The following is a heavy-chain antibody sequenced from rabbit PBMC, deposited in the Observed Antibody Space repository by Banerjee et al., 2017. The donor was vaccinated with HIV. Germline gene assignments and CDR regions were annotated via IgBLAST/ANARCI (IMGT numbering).Heavy chain of an antibody. CDR1: GFDFSSVA. J-gene: IGHJ6*01. D-gene: IGHD7-1*01. V-gene: IGHV1S47*01. CDR2: INTSSGNT. CDR3: ARDLAAVTGWNFGL. Sequence: QEQLVESGGGLVQPEGSLTLTCKASGFDFSSVAMCWVRQAPGKGPEWIACINTSSGNTVYASWAKGRFTISRTSSTTVTLQMTSLTAADTATYFCARDLAAVTGWNFGLWGPGTLVTVS.